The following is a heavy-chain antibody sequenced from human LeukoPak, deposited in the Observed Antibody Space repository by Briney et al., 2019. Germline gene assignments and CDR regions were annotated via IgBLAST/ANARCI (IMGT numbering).Heavy chain of an antibody. V-gene: IGHV3-7*01. CDR2: IKQDGSEK. CDR3: ARDRYYYDSSGRNYYYMDV. J-gene: IGHJ6*03. D-gene: IGHD3-22*01. Sequence: GGSLRLSCAASGFTFSSYWMSCVRQAPGKGLECVANIKQDGSEKYYVDSVKGRFTISRDNAKNSLYLQMNSLRAKDTAVYYCARDRYYYDSSGRNYYYMDVWGKGTTVTVSS. CDR1: GFTFSSYW.